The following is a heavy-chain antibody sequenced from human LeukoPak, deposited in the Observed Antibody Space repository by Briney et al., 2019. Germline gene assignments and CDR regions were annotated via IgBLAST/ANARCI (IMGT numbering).Heavy chain of an antibody. CDR2: IRSKTNGGTT. CDR3: ARGRYCSGGSCYGAR. D-gene: IGHD2-15*01. Sequence: GGSLRLSCTASGFIFGDYGMSWFRQAPGKGLEWVGFIRSKTNGGTTEYAASVKGRFTISRDDSKSIAYLQMNSLKIEDSAVYHCARGRYCSGGSCYGARWGQGTRVTVS. J-gene: IGHJ4*02. CDR1: GFIFGDYG. V-gene: IGHV3-49*03.